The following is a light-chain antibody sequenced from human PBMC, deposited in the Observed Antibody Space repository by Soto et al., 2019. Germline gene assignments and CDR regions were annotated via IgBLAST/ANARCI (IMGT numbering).Light chain of an antibody. Sequence: QSVLTQPPSVSGAPGQRVTISCTGSTSNIGTGYDVHWYQQLPGTAPKLLIYGNSKRPSGVPDRISGSKSSSSASLAITGLQADDEADYYCQSYDISLSGWVFGGGTKLTVL. CDR1: TSNIGTGYD. CDR3: QSYDISLSGWV. V-gene: IGLV1-40*01. CDR2: GNS. J-gene: IGLJ3*02.